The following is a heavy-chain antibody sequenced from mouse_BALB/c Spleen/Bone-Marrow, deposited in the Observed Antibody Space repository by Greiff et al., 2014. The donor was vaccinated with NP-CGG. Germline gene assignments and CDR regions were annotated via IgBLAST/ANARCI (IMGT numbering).Heavy chain of an antibody. V-gene: IGHV3-2*02. D-gene: IGHD1-1*02. Sequence: EVQLVESGPGLVKPSQSLSLTCTVTGYSITSDYAWNWIRQFPGNKLEWMGYISYSGSTSHNPSLKSRISITRDTSKNQFFLQLNSVTTEDTATYYCARWNGSYRFDYWGQGTTLTVSS. CDR1: GYSITSDYA. CDR2: ISYSGST. CDR3: ARWNGSYRFDY. J-gene: IGHJ2*01.